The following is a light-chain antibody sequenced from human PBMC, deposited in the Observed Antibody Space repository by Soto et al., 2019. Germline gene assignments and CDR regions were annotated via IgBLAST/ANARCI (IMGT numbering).Light chain of an antibody. CDR1: QDIKND. CDR2: AAT. CDR3: LQDYSHPPT. J-gene: IGKJ2*01. V-gene: IGKV1-6*01. Sequence: AIQMTQSPSSLSASLGDSVAITCRASQDIKNDLAWYRHRPGTAPKLLIYAATALHSGVPLRVSGSGSGTDFTLTIRNLQPEDSATYYCLQDYSHPPTFGQGTRLEIK.